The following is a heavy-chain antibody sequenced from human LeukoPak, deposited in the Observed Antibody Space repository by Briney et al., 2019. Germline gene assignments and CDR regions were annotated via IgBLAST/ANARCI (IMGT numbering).Heavy chain of an antibody. V-gene: IGHV3-23*01. J-gene: IGHJ4*02. CDR1: GFTFSSYA. D-gene: IGHD5-18*01. Sequence: GGSLRLSCAASGFTFSSYAMSWVRQAPGKGLDWVSAISGSGGSTYYADSVKGRFTISRDNSKNTLYLQMNSLRAEDTAVYYCAKETPTYSYGSRHFDYWGQGTLVTVSS. CDR2: ISGSGGST. CDR3: AKETPTYSYGSRHFDY.